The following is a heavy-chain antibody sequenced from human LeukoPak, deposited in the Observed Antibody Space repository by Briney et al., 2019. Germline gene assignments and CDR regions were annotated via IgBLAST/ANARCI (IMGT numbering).Heavy chain of an antibody. CDR3: ARGLKRYSSSWYGY. Sequence: PSETLSLTCAVYGGSFSGYYWSWIRQPPGKGLEWVGEINHSGSTNYNPSLMSRVTISVDTSKNQFSLKLSSVTAADTAVYYCARGLKRYSSSWYGYWGQGTLVTVSS. J-gene: IGHJ4*02. D-gene: IGHD6-13*01. CDR1: GGSFSGYY. V-gene: IGHV4-34*01. CDR2: INHSGST.